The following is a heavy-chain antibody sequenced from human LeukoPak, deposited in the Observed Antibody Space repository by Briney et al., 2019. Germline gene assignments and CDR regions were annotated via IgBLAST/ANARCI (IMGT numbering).Heavy chain of an antibody. CDR3: AKDRGGWPFDY. CDR1: GFTFSSSG. Sequence: GGSLRLSCAASGFTFSSSGMHWVRQAPGKGLEWVAFIRYDGSNKYYADSVKARFIVSRDDSKNTLYLQMNSLRAEDTAVYYCAKDRGGWPFDYWGQGTLVTVSS. CDR2: IRYDGSNK. J-gene: IGHJ4*02. D-gene: IGHD6-19*01. V-gene: IGHV3-30*02.